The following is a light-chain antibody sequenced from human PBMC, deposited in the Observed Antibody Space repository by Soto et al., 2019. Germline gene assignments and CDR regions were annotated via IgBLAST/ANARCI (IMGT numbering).Light chain of an antibody. CDR3: SSYTSSSPPDV. J-gene: IGLJ1*01. V-gene: IGLV2-14*01. CDR1: SSDVGGYNY. Sequence: QSALTQPASVSGSPGQWITISCTGTSSDVGGYNYVSWYQQHPGKAPKLMIYDVSNRPSGVSNRFSGSKSGNTASLTISGLQAEDEADYYCSSYTSSSPPDVFGTGTKLTVL. CDR2: DVS.